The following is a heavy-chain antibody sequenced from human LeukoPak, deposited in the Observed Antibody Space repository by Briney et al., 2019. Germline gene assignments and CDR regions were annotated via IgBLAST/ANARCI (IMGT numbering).Heavy chain of an antibody. CDR1: GGSISSSSYY. CDR2: IYYSGST. CDR3: ARPLQLSGSHQSPYYYMDV. J-gene: IGHJ6*03. D-gene: IGHD3-10*01. V-gene: IGHV4-39*01. Sequence: PSETLSLTCTVSGGSISSSSYYWGWIRQPPGKGLEWIGSIYYSGSTYYNPSLKSRVTISVDTSKNQFSLKLSSVTAADTAVYYCARPLQLSGSHQSPYYYMDVWGKGTTVTVSS.